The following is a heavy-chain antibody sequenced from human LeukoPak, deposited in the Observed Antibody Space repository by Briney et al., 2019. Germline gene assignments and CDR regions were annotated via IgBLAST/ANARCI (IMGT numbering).Heavy chain of an antibody. Sequence: PGGSLRLSCATSGFTFNNYNMNWVRQAPGRALEWVSSITSSGTYIFYADSVKGRFTISRDNAKNSLYLQMNSLGLEDTAVYYCARDPYSGNYGNYYYYYMDVWGKGTTVTISS. J-gene: IGHJ6*03. D-gene: IGHD1-26*01. CDR2: ITSSGTYI. CDR3: ARDPYSGNYGNYYYYYMDV. CDR1: GFTFNNYN. V-gene: IGHV3-21*01.